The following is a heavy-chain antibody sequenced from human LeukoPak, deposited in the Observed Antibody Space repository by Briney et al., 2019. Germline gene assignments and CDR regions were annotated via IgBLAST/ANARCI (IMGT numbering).Heavy chain of an antibody. CDR3: ARTCGGDCYHFDY. Sequence: GASVTVSCKASGGTFSSYAISWVRQAPGQGLEWMGGIIPIFGTANYAQKFQGRVTITRNTSISIAYMELSSLRSEDTAVYYCARTCGGDCYHFDYWGQGTLVTVSS. J-gene: IGHJ4*02. V-gene: IGHV1-69*05. CDR2: IIPIFGTA. D-gene: IGHD2-21*02. CDR1: GGTFSSYA.